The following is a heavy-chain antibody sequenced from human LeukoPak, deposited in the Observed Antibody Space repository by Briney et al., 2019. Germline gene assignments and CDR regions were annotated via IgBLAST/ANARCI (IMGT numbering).Heavy chain of an antibody. CDR1: GGSISGYY. Sequence: SETLSLTCAVYGGSISGYYWSWIRQPPGKGLEWIGEINHSGSTNYNPSLKSRVTISVDTSKNQFSLKLSSVTAADTAVYYCARGPSMYYDILTGFVTHFDYWGQGTLVTVSS. CDR2: INHSGST. D-gene: IGHD3-9*01. V-gene: IGHV4-34*01. J-gene: IGHJ4*02. CDR3: ARGPSMYYDILTGFVTHFDY.